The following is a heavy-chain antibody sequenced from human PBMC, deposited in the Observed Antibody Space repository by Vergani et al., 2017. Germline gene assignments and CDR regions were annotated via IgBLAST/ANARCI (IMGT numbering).Heavy chain of an antibody. CDR1: GFRFSDYG. D-gene: IGHD1-1*01. CDR2: ISDDGDTT. Sequence: HVQMVESGGGVVQPGRSLRLSCAVSGFRFSDYGMHWVRQAPGRGLEWVALISDDGDTTYYEDSVKGRFTISKDNSKNTLFLQIHSLRVEETAMYYCSKFPLNITTPDRGDFWGQGSLVTVSS. CDR3: SKFPLNITTPDRGDF. V-gene: IGHV3-30*18. J-gene: IGHJ4*02.